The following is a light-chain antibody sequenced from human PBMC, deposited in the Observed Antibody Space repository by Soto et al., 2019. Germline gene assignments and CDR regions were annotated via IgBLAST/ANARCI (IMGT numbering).Light chain of an antibody. J-gene: IGLJ2*01. CDR1: SSDIGDYDY. CDR2: DVN. V-gene: IGLV2-14*03. CDR3: TSYSSGSTQVI. Sequence: QSALTQPASVSGSPGQSITLSCTGTSSDIGDYDYVSWYQRHPGNAPKLIIYDVNNRPSGVSDRFSGSKSGNTASLTISGLHAEDEADYYCTSYSSGSTQVIFGGGTKLTVL.